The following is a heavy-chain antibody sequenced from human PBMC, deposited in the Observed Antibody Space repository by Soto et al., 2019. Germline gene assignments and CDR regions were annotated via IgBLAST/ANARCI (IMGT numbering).Heavy chain of an antibody. CDR2: IKSKTDGGTT. V-gene: IGHV3-15*07. CDR1: GFTFSNAW. CDR3: TTESDIVVVVAATPFDY. D-gene: IGHD2-15*01. J-gene: IGHJ4*02. Sequence: GGSLRLSCAASGFTFSNAWMNWVRQAPGKGLEWVGRIKSKTDGGTTDYATPVKGRFTISRDDSKNTLYLQMNSLKTEDTAVYYCTTESDIVVVVAATPFDYWGQGTLVTVSS.